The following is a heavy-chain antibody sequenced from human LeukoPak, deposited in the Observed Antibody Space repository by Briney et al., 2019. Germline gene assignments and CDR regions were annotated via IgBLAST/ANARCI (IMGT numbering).Heavy chain of an antibody. D-gene: IGHD1-26*01. V-gene: IGHV3-23*01. J-gene: IGHJ4*02. CDR2: ISGSGGST. Sequence: GGSLRLSCAASGFTFSSYAMSWVRQAPGKGLEWVSAISGSGGSTYYADSVKGRFTISRDNSKNTLYLQMNSLRAEDTAVYYCAKDPSKLVGATAVDYWGQGTLVTVSS. CDR1: GFTFSSYA. CDR3: AKDPSKLVGATAVDY.